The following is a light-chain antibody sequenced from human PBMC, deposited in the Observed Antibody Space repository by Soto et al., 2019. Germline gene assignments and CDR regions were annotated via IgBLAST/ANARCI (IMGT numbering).Light chain of an antibody. CDR2: DAS. Sequence: EIVLTQSPGTLSLSPGERATLSCRASQSVTRLAWYQQKPGQAPRLLIYDASTRATGIPARFSGSGSGTEFTLTISSLQSEDFAVYYCQQYNNWPSITFGQGTRLEIK. V-gene: IGKV3D-15*01. J-gene: IGKJ5*01. CDR1: QSVTR. CDR3: QQYNNWPSIT.